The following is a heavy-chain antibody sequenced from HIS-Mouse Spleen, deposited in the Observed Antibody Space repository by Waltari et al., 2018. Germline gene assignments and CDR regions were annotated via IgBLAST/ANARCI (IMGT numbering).Heavy chain of an antibody. J-gene: IGHJ3*02. D-gene: IGHD6-13*01. CDR2: INSDGSST. Sequence: VSRINSDGSSTSYADSVKGRFTISRDNAKNTLYLQMNSLRAEDTAVYYCARDWSPRLGIAAADDAFDIWGQGTMVTVSS. V-gene: IGHV3-74*01. CDR3: ARDWSPRLGIAAADDAFDI.